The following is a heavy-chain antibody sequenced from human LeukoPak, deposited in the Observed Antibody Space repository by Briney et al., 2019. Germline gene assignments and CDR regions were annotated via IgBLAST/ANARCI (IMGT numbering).Heavy chain of an antibody. D-gene: IGHD4-23*01. V-gene: IGHV1-46*01. J-gene: IGHJ3*02. CDR3: ARESPILRGGNRRGAFDI. Sequence: ASVKVSCKASGYIFTSYYLHWVRQAPGQGLEWMGVINPGTGNTIYAQKFQDRVTMTRDTSTSTVYMELSSLRSEDTAVYYCARESPILRGGNRRGAFDIWGQGTMVTVSS. CDR2: INPGTGNT. CDR1: GYIFTSYY.